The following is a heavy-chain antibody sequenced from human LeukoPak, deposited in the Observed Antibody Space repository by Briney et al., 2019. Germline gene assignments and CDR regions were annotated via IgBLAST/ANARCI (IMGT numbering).Heavy chain of an antibody. CDR3: AREGTAGTNLNWFDP. CDR1: GASMNTYY. J-gene: IGHJ5*02. V-gene: IGHV4-59*01. D-gene: IGHD1-1*01. Sequence: SETLSLTCTASGASMNTYYWSWIRQPPGKGLEWIGYISYSGSTNFNPSLKSRVTISVDTSKNQFSLKLSSVTAADTAVYYCAREGTAGTNLNWFDPWGQGTLATVSS. CDR2: ISYSGST.